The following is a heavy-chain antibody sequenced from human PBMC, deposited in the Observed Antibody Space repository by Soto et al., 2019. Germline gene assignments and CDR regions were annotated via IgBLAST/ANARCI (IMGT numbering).Heavy chain of an antibody. D-gene: IGHD2-2*01. CDR2: ISGSGAST. J-gene: IGHJ4*02. CDR3: AKILVPASLGSFHY. CDR1: GFTFSTYA. V-gene: IGHV3-23*01. Sequence: HPGGSLRLSCAASGFTFSTYAMAWVRQAPGKGLQWVSAISGSGASTYYADSVKGRFTISRDNSKNTLDLQMNSLRAEDTAIYFCAKILVPASLGSFHYWGQGALVTVSS.